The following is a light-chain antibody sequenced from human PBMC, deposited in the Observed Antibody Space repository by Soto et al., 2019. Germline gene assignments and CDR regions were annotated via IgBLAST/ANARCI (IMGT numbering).Light chain of an antibody. Sequence: DIQMTQSPSTLSGSVGDRVTITCRASQTISSWLAWYQQKPGKAPKLLIYDASNLQSGIPSRFSGSGSGTEFTLTISSLQPDDFATYYCQQYYSYPWTFGQGTKVDI. CDR1: QTISSW. V-gene: IGKV1-5*01. J-gene: IGKJ1*01. CDR3: QQYYSYPWT. CDR2: DAS.